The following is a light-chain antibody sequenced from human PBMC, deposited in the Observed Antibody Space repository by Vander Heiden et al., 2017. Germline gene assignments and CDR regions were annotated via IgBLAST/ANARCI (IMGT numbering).Light chain of an antibody. CDR3: QSYDSSLSGFWV. CDR2: GNS. CDR1: RSTIGAGYD. Sequence: QSVLTQPPSVSGPPGQRVSISCTVSRSTIGAGYDVHWYQQLPGTAPKRLIYGNSNRPSGVPDRFSGAKSGTSAALAITGRQAEDEADYDCQSYDSSLSGFWVFGGVTKLTV. V-gene: IGLV1-40*01. J-gene: IGLJ3*02.